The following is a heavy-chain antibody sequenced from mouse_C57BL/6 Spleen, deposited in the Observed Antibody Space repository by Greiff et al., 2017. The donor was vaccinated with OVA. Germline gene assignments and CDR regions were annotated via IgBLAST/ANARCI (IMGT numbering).Heavy chain of an antibody. CDR1: GYTFTSYW. CDR3: ARYDSFAY. D-gene: IGHD2-4*01. Sequence: VQLQQPGAELVKPGASVKLSCKASGYTFTSYWMHWVKQRPGQGLEWIGMIHPNSGSTNYNEKFKSKATMTVDKSSSTAYMKLSSMTSEDSEVYDCARYDSFAYWGQGTMVTVSA. V-gene: IGHV1-64*01. CDR2: IHPNSGST. J-gene: IGHJ3*01.